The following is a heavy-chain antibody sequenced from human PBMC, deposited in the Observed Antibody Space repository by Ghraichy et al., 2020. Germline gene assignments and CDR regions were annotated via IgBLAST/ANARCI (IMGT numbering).Heavy chain of an antibody. D-gene: IGHD6-13*01. CDR2: ISSSSSYI. Sequence: GGSLRLSCAASGFTFSSYSMNWVRQAPGKGLEWVSSISSSSSYIYYADSVKGRFTISRDNAKNSLYLQMNSLRAEDTAVYYCARFRGGLYSSSHAFDIWGQGTMVTVSS. CDR3: ARFRGGLYSSSHAFDI. CDR1: GFTFSSYS. V-gene: IGHV3-21*01. J-gene: IGHJ3*02.